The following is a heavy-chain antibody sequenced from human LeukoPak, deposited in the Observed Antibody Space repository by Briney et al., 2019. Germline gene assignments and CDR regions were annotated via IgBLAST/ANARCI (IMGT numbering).Heavy chain of an antibody. V-gene: IGHV3-30*18. D-gene: IGHD4-23*01. CDR1: GFXFSSNA. CDR2: VSDDGRYE. CDR3: GKTRGLRRLPFDP. J-gene: IGHJ5*02. Sequence: PGRSLRLSCEASGFXFSSNAIHWVRQAPGKGLEWVAVVSDDGRYEYYADSVKGRFTISRDNYKNTLYLQMNSLRDEDTAVYYCGKTRGLRRLPFDPWGQGTLVTVSS.